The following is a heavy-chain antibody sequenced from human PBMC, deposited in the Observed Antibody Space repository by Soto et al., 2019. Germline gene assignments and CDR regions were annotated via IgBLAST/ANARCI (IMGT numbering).Heavy chain of an antibody. Sequence: QVQLVESGGGGVQPGTSLRLSCAASGFAFSYHGIHWVRQAPGTGLEWVAVTWSGGRGEYYADSVRGRFTISRDNSKTTVYLQLNSLRVEDTAGYYCAKDDDTSSHYSLLDFRVQGTMVTVSS. CDR2: TWSGGRGE. D-gene: IGHD3-22*01. CDR3: AKDDDTSSHYSLLDF. V-gene: IGHV3-33*06. CDR1: GFAFSYHG. J-gene: IGHJ4*02.